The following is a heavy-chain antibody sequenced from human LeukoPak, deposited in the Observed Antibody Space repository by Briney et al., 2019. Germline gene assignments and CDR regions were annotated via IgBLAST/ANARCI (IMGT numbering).Heavy chain of an antibody. CDR1: GFTFSTYN. CDR3: AKDAYYYGSGSFDY. D-gene: IGHD3-10*01. Sequence: GGSLRLSCAASGFTFSTYNMNWVRQAPGKGLEWVSSITSSSTYIYYADSVKGRFTISRDNSKNTLYLQMNSLRAEDTAVYYCAKDAYYYGSGSFDYWGQGTLVTVSS. V-gene: IGHV3-21*01. J-gene: IGHJ4*02. CDR2: ITSSSTYI.